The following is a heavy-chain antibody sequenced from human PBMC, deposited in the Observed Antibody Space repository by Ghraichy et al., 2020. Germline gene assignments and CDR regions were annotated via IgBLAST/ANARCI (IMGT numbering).Heavy chain of an antibody. CDR3: AKAELLLWFGELGY. CDR1: GFTFSSYA. Sequence: GGSLRLSCAASGFTFSSYAMSWVRQAPGKGLEWVSAISGSGGSTYYADSVKGRFTISRDNSKNTLYLQMNSLRAEDTAVYYCAKAELLLWFGELGYWGQGTLVTVSS. J-gene: IGHJ4*02. V-gene: IGHV3-23*01. CDR2: ISGSGGST. D-gene: IGHD3-10*01.